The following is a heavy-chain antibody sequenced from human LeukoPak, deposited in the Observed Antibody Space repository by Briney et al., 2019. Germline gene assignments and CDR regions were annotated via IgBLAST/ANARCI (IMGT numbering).Heavy chain of an antibody. Sequence: SETLSLTCTVSGGSISHYYWSWIRQSPGKGLEWIGYVSNSGTTNYRPSLRSRVTVSVDTSQNHVSLKLTSMTAADTGLYYCARHHSSAYPFDYWGQGTLVAVSS. CDR1: GGSISHYY. J-gene: IGHJ4*02. D-gene: IGHD3-22*01. V-gene: IGHV4-59*08. CDR2: VSNSGTT. CDR3: ARHHSSAYPFDY.